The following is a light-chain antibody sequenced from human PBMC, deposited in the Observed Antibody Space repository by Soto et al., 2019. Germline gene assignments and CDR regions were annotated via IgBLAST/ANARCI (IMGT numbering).Light chain of an antibody. V-gene: IGKV1-5*03. CDR3: QQYNTYSRT. J-gene: IGKJ1*01. CDR2: KAS. CDR1: QSVNIW. Sequence: DIQMTQSPSTLSASVGDRVTITCRASQSVNIWLAWYQQKPGKAPKLLIYKASSLESGVPSRFSGSGSGTECTLTISSLQPDDFATYYCQQYNTYSRTFGQGTKVEIK.